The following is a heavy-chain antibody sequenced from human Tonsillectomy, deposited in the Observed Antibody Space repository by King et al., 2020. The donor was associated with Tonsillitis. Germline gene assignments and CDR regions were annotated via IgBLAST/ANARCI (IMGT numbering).Heavy chain of an antibody. V-gene: IGHV3-11*06. Sequence: VQLVESGGGLVKPGGSLRLSCAASGFTFSDYYMSWIRQAPGKGLEWVSYISSSSSYTNYADSVKGRXTXSRDNDKNSLYLQMNSLIAEDTAVYYCAGXGXXLRSWFAPWGQXTXVTVSS. J-gene: IGHJ5*02. CDR2: ISSSSSYT. D-gene: IGHD5/OR15-5a*01. CDR3: AGXGXXLRSWFAP. CDR1: GFTFSDYY.